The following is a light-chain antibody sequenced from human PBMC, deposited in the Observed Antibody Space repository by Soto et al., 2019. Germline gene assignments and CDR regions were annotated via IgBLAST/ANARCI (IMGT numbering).Light chain of an antibody. J-gene: IGKJ2*01. CDR2: GAS. CDR3: QQYNNWPGT. Sequence: DIVMTQYPATLSVSPGERATLSCRASQSVSSNLAWYQQKPGQAPRLLIYGASTRATGIPARFSGSGSGTEFTLTISSLQSEDFAVYYCQQYNNWPGTFGQGTKLEIK. CDR1: QSVSSN. V-gene: IGKV3-15*01.